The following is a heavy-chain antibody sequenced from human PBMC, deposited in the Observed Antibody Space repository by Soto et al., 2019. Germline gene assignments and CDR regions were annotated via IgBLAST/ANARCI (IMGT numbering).Heavy chain of an antibody. CDR1: GFNFKNYG. J-gene: IGHJ4*02. D-gene: IGHD2-2*01. V-gene: IGHV3-23*01. CDR3: AKDMDIFIGVVPAATSSFDF. Sequence: EVQLLESGGGVVQPGGSLRLSCATSGFNFKNYGMSWVRLAPGQGLEWVSAISGSGSETYYADSVKGRFTITRDNSKETLFLQMNSLRAEDTAIYYCAKDMDIFIGVVPAATSSFDFWGQGTMVTVSS. CDR2: ISGSGSET.